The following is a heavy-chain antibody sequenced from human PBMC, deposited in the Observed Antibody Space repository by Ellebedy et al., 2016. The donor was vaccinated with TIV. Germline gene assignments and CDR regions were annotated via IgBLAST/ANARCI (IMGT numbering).Heavy chain of an antibody. V-gene: IGHV3-30*18. CDR2: ISSDGRKK. CDR1: RFTFSIFG. CDR3: AKDRDDSSGYFSQFDY. D-gene: IGHD3-22*01. J-gene: IGHJ4*02. Sequence: GESLKISCAASRFTFSIFGLHWVRQAPGKGLEWVALISSDGRKKYYADSVRGRFTISRDNAKNSLYLQMNSLRAEDTALYYCAKDRDDSSGYFSQFDYWGQGTLVTVSS.